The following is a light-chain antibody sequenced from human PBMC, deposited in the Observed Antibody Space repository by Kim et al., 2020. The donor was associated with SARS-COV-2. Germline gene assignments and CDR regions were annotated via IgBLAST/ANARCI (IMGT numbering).Light chain of an antibody. CDR3: QQYNNWPWT. CDR2: DAS. CDR1: RSVSIS. V-gene: IGKV3-15*01. Sequence: EIVMTQSPATLPVSPGQRATLSCRASRSVSISLAWYQQKFGQAPRLLIKDASTRATGIPARFSGSGSGTEFTLTISSLQSEDFAVYYCQQYNNWPWTFGQWTKVDIK. J-gene: IGKJ1*01.